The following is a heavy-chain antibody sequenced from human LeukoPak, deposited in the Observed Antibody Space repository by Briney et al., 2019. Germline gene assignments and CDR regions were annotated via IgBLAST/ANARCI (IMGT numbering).Heavy chain of an antibody. CDR1: GFTFISYA. CDR3: AKRSGFGELSDPYYYYGMDV. D-gene: IGHD3-10*01. Sequence: GGSLRLSCAASGFTFISYAMSWVRQAPGKGLEWVSAISGSGGSTYYADSVKGRFTISRDNSKNTLYLQMNSLRAEDTAVYYCAKRSGFGELSDPYYYYGMDVWGQGTTVTVSS. V-gene: IGHV3-23*01. J-gene: IGHJ6*02. CDR2: ISGSGGST.